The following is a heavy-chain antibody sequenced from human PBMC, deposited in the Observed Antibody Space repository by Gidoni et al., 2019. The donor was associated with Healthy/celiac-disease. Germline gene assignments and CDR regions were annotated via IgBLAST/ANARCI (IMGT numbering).Heavy chain of an antibody. CDR2: LNHSGST. CDR3: ARGQQNLWFGELLWWFDP. V-gene: IGHV4-34*01. Sequence: QVPLQQWGAGLLQPSDTPSLTCAVYGGSFSGYYWRWFRQPPGKGLEWLGELNHSGSTNYNPTLKSRVTISVDTSKNQFSLKLSSVTAANTAVYYCARGQQNLWFGELLWWFDPWGQGTLVTVSS. J-gene: IGHJ5*02. D-gene: IGHD3-10*01. CDR1: GGSFSGYY.